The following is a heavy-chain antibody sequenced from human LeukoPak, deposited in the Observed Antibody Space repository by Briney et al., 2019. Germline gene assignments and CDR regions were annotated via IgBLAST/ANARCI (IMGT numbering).Heavy chain of an antibody. D-gene: IGHD3-10*01. V-gene: IGHV4-61*02. Sequence: SETLSLTCTVSGGSISSGSYYWSWIRQPAGKGLEWIGRIYTSGSTNYNPSLKSRVTISVDTSKNQFSLKLSSVTAADTAVYYCAREGVSYYGSGSYYSNGGSYYYYYMDVWGKGTTVTISS. J-gene: IGHJ6*03. CDR1: GGSISSGSYY. CDR2: IYTSGST. CDR3: AREGVSYYGSGSYYSNGGSYYYYYMDV.